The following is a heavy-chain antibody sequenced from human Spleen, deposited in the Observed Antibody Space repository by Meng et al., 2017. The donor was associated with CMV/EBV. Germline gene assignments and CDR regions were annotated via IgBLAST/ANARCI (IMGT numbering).Heavy chain of an antibody. CDR2: IGTAGDT. J-gene: IGHJ6*02. Sequence: GESLKISCAACGFTFSGYDMHWVRQATGKGLEWVSAIGTAGDTYYPGSVKGQFTISRDNAKTSLYLQMNSLRAEDTAVYYCARDWLGFWSGYYYGMDVWGQGTTVTVSS. D-gene: IGHD3-3*01. CDR1: GFTFSGYD. V-gene: IGHV3-13*03. CDR3: ARDWLGFWSGYYYGMDV.